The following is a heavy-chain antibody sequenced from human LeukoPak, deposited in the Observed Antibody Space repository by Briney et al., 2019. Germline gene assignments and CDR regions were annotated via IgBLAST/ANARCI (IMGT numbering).Heavy chain of an antibody. D-gene: IGHD3-16*01. J-gene: IGHJ6*02. CDR2: VFYSGKT. CDR1: GGSISISSYY. Sequence: SETLSLTCTVSGGSISISSYYWSWIRQSPGKGLEWIGYVFYSGKTDYSPSLRSRVSMSVDTSKNQFSLKVTSVTAADTAVYYCARRIRGYYYGMDVWGQGTTVTASS. V-gene: IGHV4-61*05. CDR3: ARRIRGYYYGMDV.